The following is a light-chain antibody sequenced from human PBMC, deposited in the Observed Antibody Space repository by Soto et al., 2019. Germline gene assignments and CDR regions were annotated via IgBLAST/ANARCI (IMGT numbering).Light chain of an antibody. J-gene: IGKJ4*01. Sequence: DIQLTQSPSSLSASVGDRVTITCRASQAISSYLAWYQQKPGKVPGLLLYATSTLQSGAPSRFSGSGSGTDFTLTISSLQPEDVATYYCHKYNHAPTFGGGTKVEIK. CDR1: QAISSY. V-gene: IGKV1-27*01. CDR2: ATS. CDR3: HKYNHAPT.